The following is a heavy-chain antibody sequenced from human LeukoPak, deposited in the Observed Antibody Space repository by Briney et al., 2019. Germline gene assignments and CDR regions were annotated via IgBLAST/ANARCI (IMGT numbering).Heavy chain of an antibody. J-gene: IGHJ4*02. V-gene: IGHV1-2*02. CDR3: ARDLGGGAGSDY. D-gene: IGHD3-16*01. CDR1: GYTFTGYY. Sequence: ASVKVSCKASGYTFTGYYMHWVRQAPGQGLEWMGWINPNSGGTNYAQKFQGRVTMTRDTSISTAYMELSRLRSDDTAVYYCARDLGGGAGSDYWGQGTLVTVSS. CDR2: INPNSGGT.